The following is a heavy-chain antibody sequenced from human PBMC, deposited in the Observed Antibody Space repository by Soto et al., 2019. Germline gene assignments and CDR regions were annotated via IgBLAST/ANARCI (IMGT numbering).Heavy chain of an antibody. Sequence: SETLSLTCTVSGGSISSYYWSWIRQPPGKGLEWIGYIYYSGSTNYNPSLKSRVTISVDTSKNQFSLRLTSVTAADTAVYYCARSEGRDAYYYYGMDVWGQGTTVTVSS. CDR3: ARSEGRDAYYYYGMDV. CDR2: IYYSGST. CDR1: GGSISSYY. J-gene: IGHJ6*02. V-gene: IGHV4-59*01.